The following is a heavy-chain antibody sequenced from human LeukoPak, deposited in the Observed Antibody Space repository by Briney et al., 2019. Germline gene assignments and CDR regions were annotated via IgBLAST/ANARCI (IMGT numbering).Heavy chain of an antibody. J-gene: IGHJ4*02. CDR1: GGSISSYY. V-gene: IGHV4-4*07. D-gene: IGHD4-23*01. CDR2: VYTSGST. Sequence: SETLSLTCTVSGGSISSYYWSWIRQPAGKGLEWIGRVYTSGSTNYNPSLKSRVTMSVDTSKNQFSLKLSSVTAADTAVYYCARGDLVTRRFDYWGQGTLVTVSS. CDR3: ARGDLVTRRFDY.